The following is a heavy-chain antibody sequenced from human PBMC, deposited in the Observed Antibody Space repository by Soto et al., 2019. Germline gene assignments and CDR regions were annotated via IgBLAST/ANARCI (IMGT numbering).Heavy chain of an antibody. Sequence: GGSLRLSCAASGFTFSSYAMSWVRQAPGKGLEWVSAISGSGGSTYYADSVKGRFTISRDNSKNTLYLQMNGLRAEDTAVYYCAKDRFQFWSGYYRSGWFDPWGQGTLVTVSS. V-gene: IGHV3-23*01. J-gene: IGHJ5*02. CDR2: ISGSGGST. CDR1: GFTFSSYA. D-gene: IGHD3-3*01. CDR3: AKDRFQFWSGYYRSGWFDP.